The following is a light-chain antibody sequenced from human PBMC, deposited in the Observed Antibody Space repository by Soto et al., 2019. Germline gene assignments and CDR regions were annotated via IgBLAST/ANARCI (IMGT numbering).Light chain of an antibody. V-gene: IGKV3-20*01. CDR2: GAS. J-gene: IGKJ4*01. CDR1: QSVSSSY. Sequence: EIVLTQSPGTLSLSPGERATLSCRASQSVSSSYLAWYQQKPDQAPRLLIYGASSRATGIPDRCSGSGSATYFTLTSSRLEPEDFAVYYCQQYGRSPLTFGGGTKVEIK. CDR3: QQYGRSPLT.